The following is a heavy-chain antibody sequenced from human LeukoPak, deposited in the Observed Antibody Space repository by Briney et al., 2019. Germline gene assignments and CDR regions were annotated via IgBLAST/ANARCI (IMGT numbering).Heavy chain of an antibody. CDR2: IYYSGST. Sequence: SETLSLTCTVSGGSISSSSYYWGWIRQPPGKGLEWIGSIYYSGSTNYNPSLKSRVTISVDTSKNQFSLKLNSVTPEDTAVYYCARVSSWTEEPDTGLDHWGQGTLVTVSS. D-gene: IGHD6-13*01. V-gene: IGHV4-39*07. J-gene: IGHJ4*02. CDR3: ARVSSWTEEPDTGLDH. CDR1: GGSISSSSYY.